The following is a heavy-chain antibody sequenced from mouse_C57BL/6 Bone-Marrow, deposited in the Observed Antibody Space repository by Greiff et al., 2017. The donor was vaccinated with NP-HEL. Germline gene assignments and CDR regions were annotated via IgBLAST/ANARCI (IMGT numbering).Heavy chain of an antibody. CDR1: GYTFTSYD. J-gene: IGHJ1*03. CDR3: ARSRYYGSPPWYFDV. D-gene: IGHD1-1*01. CDR2: IYPGDGDT. Sequence: QVQLKQSGPELVKPGASVKLSCKASGYTFTSYDINWVKQRPGQGLEWIGRIYPGDGDTNYNGKFKGKATLTADKSSSTAYMQLSSLTSEDSAVYFCARSRYYGSPPWYFDVWGTGTTVTVSS. V-gene: IGHV1-82*01.